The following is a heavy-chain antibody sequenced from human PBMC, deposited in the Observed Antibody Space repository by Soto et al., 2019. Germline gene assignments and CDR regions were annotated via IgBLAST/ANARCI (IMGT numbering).Heavy chain of an antibody. J-gene: IGHJ4*02. CDR3: VRDLLGSGGHFDY. CDR1: GFIFSSFG. Sequence: GDLRLSCAASGFIFSSFGMHWVRQAPGKGLEWVAHIWYDGSNTYYADSVKGRFTISRDNSRNTLYLQMNSLRAEDTAVYHCVRDLLGSGGHFDYWGQGTPVTVSS. CDR2: IWYDGSNT. V-gene: IGHV3-33*01. D-gene: IGHD7-27*01.